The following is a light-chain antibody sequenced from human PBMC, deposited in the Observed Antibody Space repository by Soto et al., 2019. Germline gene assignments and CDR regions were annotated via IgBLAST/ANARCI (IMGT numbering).Light chain of an antibody. J-gene: IGKJ4*01. V-gene: IGKV2-24*01. CDR1: QSLVHSDGNTY. CDR3: IQGSQFPLT. CDR2: KIS. Sequence: IVLTQTPISSAVTLGQRASISCRSSQSLVHSDGNTYLRWLHLGPDLPPRLLIDKISERFAGVPDRFSGRGAGTDFTLTIRREEAEVLGTYYCIQGSQFPLTFGGGTKV.